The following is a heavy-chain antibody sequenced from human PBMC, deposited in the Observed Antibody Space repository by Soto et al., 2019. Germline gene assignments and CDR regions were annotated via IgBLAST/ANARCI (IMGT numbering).Heavy chain of an antibody. D-gene: IGHD6-19*01. J-gene: IGHJ6*02. V-gene: IGHV1-18*01. Sequence: EASVKVSCKASGYTFTSYGISWVRQAPGQGLEWMGWISAYNGNTNYAQKLQGRVTMTTDTSTSTAYMELRSLRSDDTAVYYCASDLGSGLYYYYYGMDVWGQGTTVTVSS. CDR3: ASDLGSGLYYYYYGMDV. CDR1: GYTFTSYG. CDR2: ISAYNGNT.